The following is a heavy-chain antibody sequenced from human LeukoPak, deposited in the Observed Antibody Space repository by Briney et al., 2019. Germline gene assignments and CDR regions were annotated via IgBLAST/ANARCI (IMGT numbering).Heavy chain of an antibody. V-gene: IGHV4-30-4*01. D-gene: IGHD6-13*01. Sequence: PSETLSLTCTVSGGSISSGDYYWSWIRQPPGKGLEWIGYNYYSGSTYYNPSLKSRVTISVDTSKNQFSLKLSSVTAADTAVYYCARVDAIAAAGTLGWGQGTLVTVSS. CDR2: NYYSGST. CDR3: ARVDAIAAAGTLG. CDR1: GGSISSGDYY. J-gene: IGHJ4*02.